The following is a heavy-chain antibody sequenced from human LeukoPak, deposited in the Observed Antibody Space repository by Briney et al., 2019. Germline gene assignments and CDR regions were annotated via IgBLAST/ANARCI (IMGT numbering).Heavy chain of an antibody. CDR3: ARTLYDSSGYYPLYYFDY. V-gene: IGHV1-18*01. D-gene: IGHD3-22*01. J-gene: IGHJ4*02. Sequence: APVKVSCKASGYTFTSYCISWVRQAPGQGLEWMGWISAYNGNTNYAQKLQGRVTMTTDTSTSTAYMELRSLRSDDTAVYYCARTLYDSSGYYPLYYFDYWGQGTLVTVSS. CDR2: ISAYNGNT. CDR1: GYTFTSYC.